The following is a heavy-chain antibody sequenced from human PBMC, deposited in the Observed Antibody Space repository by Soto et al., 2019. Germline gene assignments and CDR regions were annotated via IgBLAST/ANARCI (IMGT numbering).Heavy chain of an antibody. D-gene: IGHD5-12*01. CDR1: GDSISRYY. CDR3: ARGVATIGP. V-gene: IGHV4-59*01. CDR2: IYYSGST. J-gene: IGHJ5*02. Sequence: SETLSLTCTVAGDSISRYYCSCIRQPPGKGLEWIGYIYYSGSTNYNPSLKSRVTISVDTPKNQFSLKLTSVTAADTAVYYCARGVATIGPWGQGTLVTVSS.